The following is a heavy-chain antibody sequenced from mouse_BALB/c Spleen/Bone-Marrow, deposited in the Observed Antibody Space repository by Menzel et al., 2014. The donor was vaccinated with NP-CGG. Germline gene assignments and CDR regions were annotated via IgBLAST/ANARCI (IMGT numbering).Heavy chain of an antibody. Sequence: QVQLKESGPGLVQSSQSLSITCTISGLSLTSYGVHWVRLSPGKGLEWLGVIWNIGTTDYNAAFISRLSITKDNSKSQVFFKMNSLKADDTAIYYCASEFAYWGQGTLVTVSA. CDR3: ASEFAY. V-gene: IGHV2-4-1*01. J-gene: IGHJ3*01. CDR2: IWNIGTT. CDR1: GLSLTSYG.